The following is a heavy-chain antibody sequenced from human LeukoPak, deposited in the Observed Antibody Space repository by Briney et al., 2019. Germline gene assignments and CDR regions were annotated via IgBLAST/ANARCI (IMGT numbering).Heavy chain of an antibody. J-gene: IGHJ5*02. CDR1: GFAFSSYA. Sequence: GGSLGLSCAASGFAFSSYAMSWVRQAPGKGLEWVSAISGSGGSTYYADSVKGRFTISRDNAKNTVYLEMNSLSVEDTATYYCIRDFRSADLWGQGTLDTVTS. D-gene: IGHD5-24*01. CDR3: IRDFRSADL. CDR2: ISGSGGST. V-gene: IGHV3-23*01.